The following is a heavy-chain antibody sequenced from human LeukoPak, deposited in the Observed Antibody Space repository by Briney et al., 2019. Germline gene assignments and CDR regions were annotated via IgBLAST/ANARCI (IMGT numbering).Heavy chain of an antibody. J-gene: IGHJ4*02. D-gene: IGHD6-19*01. CDR3: ARAVAGTDETDS. CDR2: IGSGGDT. Sequence: GGSLRLSCAGSGFSFSTYDMLWVRQAPGKGLEWVSAIGSGGDTYYAGSVKGRLTISRESAKNSFYLQMNSLNAGDTAVYFCARAVAGTDETDSWGQGTLVTVSS. V-gene: IGHV3-13*01. CDR1: GFSFSTYD.